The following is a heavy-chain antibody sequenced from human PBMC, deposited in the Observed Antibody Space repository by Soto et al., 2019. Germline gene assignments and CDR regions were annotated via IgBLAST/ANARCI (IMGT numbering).Heavy chain of an antibody. Sequence: ASVQGSCKASCYTFPSYGISWVRQAPGQGLEWMGWISAYNGNTNYAQKLQGRVTMTTDTSTSTAYMELGSLRSDDTAVYYCARGGGYGWYLKDAFDIWGQGTMVTVSS. D-gene: IGHD6-19*01. CDR2: ISAYNGNT. CDR1: CYTFPSYG. CDR3: ARGGGYGWYLKDAFDI. J-gene: IGHJ3*02. V-gene: IGHV1-18*01.